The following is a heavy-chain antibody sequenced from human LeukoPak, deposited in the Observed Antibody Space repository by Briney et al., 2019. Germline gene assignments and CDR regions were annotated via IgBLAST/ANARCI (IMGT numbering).Heavy chain of an antibody. CDR2: IGSAGDT. CDR1: GFTFSNYD. V-gene: IGHV3-13*01. D-gene: IGHD3-3*02. Sequence: PGGSLRLSCETSGFTFSNYDMHWVRQRTGKGLEWVSFIGSAGDTYYSGPVKGRFTISRENAKNSLYLQMNSLRAEDTAVYFCVRALFSISDESWGQGTLVTVSS. CDR3: VRALFSISDES. J-gene: IGHJ5*02.